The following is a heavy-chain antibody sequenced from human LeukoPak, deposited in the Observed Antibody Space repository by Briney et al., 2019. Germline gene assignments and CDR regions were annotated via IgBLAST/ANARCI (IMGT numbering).Heavy chain of an antibody. CDR3: ARGGHDSSGYYAYDY. J-gene: IGHJ4*02. D-gene: IGHD3-22*01. Sequence: PSETLSLTCTVSGGSISSHYWSWIRQPPGKGLEWIGYIYYSGSTNYNPSLKSRVTISVDTSKDQVSLKLSSVTAADTAVYYCARGGHDSSGYYAYDYWGQGTLVTVSS. CDR1: GGSISSHY. CDR2: IYYSGST. V-gene: IGHV4-59*11.